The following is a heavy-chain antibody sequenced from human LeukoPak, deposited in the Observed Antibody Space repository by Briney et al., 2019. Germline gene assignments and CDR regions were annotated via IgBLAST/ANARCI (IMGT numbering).Heavy chain of an antibody. CDR3: ATEYYDFWSGYYHLRYFDY. Sequence: SVTVSCKASGGTFSSYAISWVRQAPGRGLEWMGRIIPILGIANYAQKFQGRVTITADKSTSTAYMELSSLRSEDTAVYYCATEYYDFWSGYYHLRYFDYWGQGTLVTVSS. D-gene: IGHD3-3*01. CDR2: IIPILGIA. CDR1: GGTFSSYA. V-gene: IGHV1-69*04. J-gene: IGHJ4*02.